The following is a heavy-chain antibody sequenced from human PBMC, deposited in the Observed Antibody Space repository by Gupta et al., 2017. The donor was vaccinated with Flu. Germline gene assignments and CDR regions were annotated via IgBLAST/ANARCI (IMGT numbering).Heavy chain of an antibody. D-gene: IGHD2-15*01. CDR2: ISSSSSYT. J-gene: IGHJ6*02. Sequence: QVQLVESGGGLVKPGGSLRLSCAASGFTFSDYYMGWIRQAPGKGLEWVSYISSSSSYTNYADSVKGRFTISRDNAKNSLYLQMNSLRAEDTAVYYCARDRVVAATRPFYYYGMDVWGQGTTVTVSS. V-gene: IGHV3-11*05. CDR1: GFTFSDYY. CDR3: ARDRVVAATRPFYYYGMDV.